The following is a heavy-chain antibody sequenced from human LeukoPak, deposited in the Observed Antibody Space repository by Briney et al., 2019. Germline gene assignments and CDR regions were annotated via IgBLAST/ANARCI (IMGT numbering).Heavy chain of an antibody. D-gene: IGHD3-16*02. J-gene: IGHJ4*02. V-gene: IGHV7-4-1*02. Sequence: ASVKVSCKASGYSSTNYGISWVRQAPGQGLEWMGWIHPSTGNPTYAQGFTGRFVFSLDTSVSTTYLQISSLKAEDSAVYYCARAYQRLGELSLPDYWGQGTLVTVSS. CDR3: ARAYQRLGELSLPDY. CDR1: GYSSTNYG. CDR2: IHPSTGNP.